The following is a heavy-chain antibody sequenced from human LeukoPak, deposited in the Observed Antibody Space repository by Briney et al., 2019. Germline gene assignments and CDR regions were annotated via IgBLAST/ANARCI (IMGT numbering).Heavy chain of an antibody. CDR3: ARAEKAVTGILDS. CDR2: MYNSGST. V-gene: IGHV4-59*01. D-gene: IGHD6-19*01. Sequence: SETLSLTCTVSGDSITNSYGSWIRQSPGKGLEGIGYMYNSGSTIYNPSLKSRVTISTDTSKNQFSLRLNSVTAADTAVYYCARAEKAVTGILDSWGQGTLVTVSS. J-gene: IGHJ4*02. CDR1: GDSITNSY.